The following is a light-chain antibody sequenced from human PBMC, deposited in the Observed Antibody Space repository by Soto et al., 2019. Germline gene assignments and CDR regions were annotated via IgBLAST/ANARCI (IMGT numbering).Light chain of an antibody. V-gene: IGKV3-11*01. J-gene: IGKJ4*01. CDR1: LSVTSY. CDR2: GAY. Sequence: ENVLTQSPGTLSLSPGERATLSCRASLSVTSYLAWYQKKPGQPPRLLIYGAYNRPTDIPARFSGSGSGTDFTLTINSLEPEDFAVYYCQQRSNWPLTFGGGTKVDIK. CDR3: QQRSNWPLT.